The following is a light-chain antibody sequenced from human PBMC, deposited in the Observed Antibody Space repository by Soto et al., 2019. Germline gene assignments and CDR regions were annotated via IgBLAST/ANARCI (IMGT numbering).Light chain of an antibody. CDR3: QQYNSYSPKT. CDR1: QSISSW. Sequence: DIQMTQSPSTLSGSVGDRVTITCRASQSISSWLAWYQQKPGKAPKLLIYKASSLESGVPSRFSGSGSGTEFTLTISSLQPDDFATYYCQQYNSYSPKTFGQGTKVEIK. J-gene: IGKJ1*01. CDR2: KAS. V-gene: IGKV1-5*03.